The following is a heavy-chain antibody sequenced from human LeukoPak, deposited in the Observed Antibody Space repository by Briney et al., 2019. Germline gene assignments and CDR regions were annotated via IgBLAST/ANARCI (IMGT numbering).Heavy chain of an antibody. V-gene: IGHV5-51*01. CDR3: VRRDFYGSGTYYNQRTWFDP. D-gene: IGHD3-10*01. CDR2: IYPGDSDT. CDR1: GYSFTSHW. J-gene: IGHJ5*02. Sequence: GESLKISCKGSGYSFTSHWIGWVRQMPGKGLEWMGTIYPGDSDTRYSPSFQGQVTISADKTISTAYLQWSSLKASDTAMYYCVRRDFYGSGTYYNQRTWFDPWGQGTLVTVSS.